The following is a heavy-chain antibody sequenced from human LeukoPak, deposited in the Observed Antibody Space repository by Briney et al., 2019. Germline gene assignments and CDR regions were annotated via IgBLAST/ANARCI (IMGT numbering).Heavy chain of an antibody. CDR2: RSWYSGHI. Sequence: GGSLRLSCVASGFTFDDHAMHWVRQAPGKGLEWVSSRSWYSGHIGYADSVKGRFSISRDNAKNTLYLEMNSLRTDDTALYFCARDVWRRAFYYAMDVWGLGTTVAVSS. D-gene: IGHD3-16*01. J-gene: IGHJ6*02. V-gene: IGHV3-9*01. CDR3: ARDVWRRAFYYAMDV. CDR1: GFTFDDHA.